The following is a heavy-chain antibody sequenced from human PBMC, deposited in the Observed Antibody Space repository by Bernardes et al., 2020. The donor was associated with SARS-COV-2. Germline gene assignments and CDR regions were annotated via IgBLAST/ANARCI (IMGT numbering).Heavy chain of an antibody. D-gene: IGHD1-20*01. J-gene: IGHJ6*02. CDR2: ISSSGSTI. V-gene: IGHV3-11*01. Sequence: GGSLRLSCAASGFTFSDYYMSWIRQAPGKGLEWVSYISSSGSTIYYADSVKGRFTISRDNAKNSLYLQMNSLRAEDTAVYYCARDRKEYKWNPKPKSHYYYYYGLDVWGQGTTVTVSS. CDR3: ARDRKEYKWNPKPKSHYYYYYGLDV. CDR1: GFTFSDYY.